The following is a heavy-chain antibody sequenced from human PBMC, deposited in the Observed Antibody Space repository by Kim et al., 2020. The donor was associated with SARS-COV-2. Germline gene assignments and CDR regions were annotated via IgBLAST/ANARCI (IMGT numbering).Heavy chain of an antibody. Sequence: RYSPSCQGQVTITADKSISTDYLQWTSLKASDTAMYYCARGDSSGGLVDYWGQGTLVTVSS. CDR3: ARGDSSGGLVDY. V-gene: IGHV5-51*01. D-gene: IGHD3-22*01. J-gene: IGHJ4*02.